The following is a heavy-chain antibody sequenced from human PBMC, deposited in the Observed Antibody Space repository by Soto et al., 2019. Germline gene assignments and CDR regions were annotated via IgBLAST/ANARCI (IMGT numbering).Heavy chain of an antibody. V-gene: IGHV3-30-3*01. CDR2: ISYDGSNK. J-gene: IGHJ6*04. D-gene: IGHD1-1*01. Sequence: QVQLVESGGGVVQPGRSLRLSCAASGFTFSNNAMDWVRQAPGKGLEWVAVISYDGSNKYIAESVKGRFTISRDNSKNTLFLQMNSRRAEDTAVYYCARGTTTSAFSAMDVWGKGTTVTVSS. CDR3: ARGTTTSAFSAMDV. CDR1: GFTFSNNA.